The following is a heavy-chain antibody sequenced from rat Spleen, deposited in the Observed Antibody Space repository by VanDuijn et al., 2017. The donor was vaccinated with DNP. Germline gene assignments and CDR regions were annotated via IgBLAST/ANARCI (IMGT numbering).Heavy chain of an antibody. CDR2: IRSGGTT. CDR1: GFSLSSYG. Sequence: QVQLKESGPGLVQPSQTLSLTCSVSGFSLSSYGVAWVRQPPGKGLEWIGTIRSGGTTDYNSALKSRLSISRDTSKSQVFLKMNSLQTEDTAIYFCTRWDYWGQGVMVTVSS. CDR3: TRWDY. V-gene: IGHV2-1*01. J-gene: IGHJ2*01.